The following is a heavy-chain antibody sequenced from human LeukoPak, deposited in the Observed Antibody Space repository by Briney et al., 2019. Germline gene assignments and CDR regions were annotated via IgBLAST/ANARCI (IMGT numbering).Heavy chain of an antibody. J-gene: IGHJ5*02. D-gene: IGHD2-15*01. CDR2: INPNSGGT. CDR3: ATEREAEGCSGGSCYDYNWFDP. Sequence: ASVKVSCKASGYTFTGYYMHWVRQAPGQGLEWMGWINPNSGGTNYAQKFQGRVTMTRDTSISTAYMELSRLRSDDTAVYYCATEREAEGCSGGSCYDYNWFDPWGQGTLVTVSS. V-gene: IGHV1-2*02. CDR1: GYTFTGYY.